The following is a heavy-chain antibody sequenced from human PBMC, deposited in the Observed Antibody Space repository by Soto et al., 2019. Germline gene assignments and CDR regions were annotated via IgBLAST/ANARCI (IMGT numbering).Heavy chain of an antibody. D-gene: IGHD6-13*01. V-gene: IGHV4-30-4*01. Sequence: QVQLQESGPGLVKPSQTLSLTCTVSGGSISSGDYYWSWIRQPPGKGLEWIGSIYYSGSTYYNPSLKSRVTISVATSKNKFSLKLNSVTAADTAVYYCASRHSSPYFDYWGQGTLVTVSS. CDR3: ASRHSSPYFDY. J-gene: IGHJ4*02. CDR1: GGSISSGDYY. CDR2: IYYSGST.